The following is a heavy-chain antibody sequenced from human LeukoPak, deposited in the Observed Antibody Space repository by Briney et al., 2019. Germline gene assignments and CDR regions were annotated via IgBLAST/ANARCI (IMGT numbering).Heavy chain of an antibody. CDR1: GGSISSSSYY. D-gene: IGHD6-6*01. CDR2: IYYSGST. J-gene: IGHJ6*02. V-gene: IGHV4-39*07. CDR3: ASSRDYYYGMDV. Sequence: SETLSLTCTVSGGSISSSSYYWGWIRQPPGKGLEWIGSIYYSGSTYYNPSLKSRVTISVDTSKNQFSLKLSSVTAADTAVYYCASSRDYYYGMDVWGQGTTVTVSS.